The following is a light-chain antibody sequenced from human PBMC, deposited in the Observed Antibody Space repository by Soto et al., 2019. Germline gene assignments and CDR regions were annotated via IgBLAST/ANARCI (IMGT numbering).Light chain of an antibody. V-gene: IGKV1-5*01. CDR3: QQYQTYSRT. J-gene: IGKJ1*01. Sequence: DIQMTQSPSTVSASVGDRLTITCRASQSINTWLAWYRQRPGEAPQLLIYDVSTLAMGVPARFSGSGSGTDFTLSISRLQADDFATFYCQQYQTYSRTFGQGTKVEVK. CDR1: QSINTW. CDR2: DVS.